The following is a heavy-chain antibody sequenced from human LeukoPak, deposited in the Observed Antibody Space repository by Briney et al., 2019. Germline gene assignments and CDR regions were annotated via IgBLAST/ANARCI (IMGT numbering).Heavy chain of an antibody. Sequence: ASVKVSCKASGYTFTGYYIHWVRQAPGQGLEWRGWINPNSGGTNYAQKFQDRVTMTRDTSISTAYMELSILRSDDTAVYYCARETGRDGYKYFDYWGQGTLVTVSS. V-gene: IGHV1-2*02. CDR1: GYTFTGYY. D-gene: IGHD5-24*01. CDR2: INPNSGGT. CDR3: ARETGRDGYKYFDY. J-gene: IGHJ4*02.